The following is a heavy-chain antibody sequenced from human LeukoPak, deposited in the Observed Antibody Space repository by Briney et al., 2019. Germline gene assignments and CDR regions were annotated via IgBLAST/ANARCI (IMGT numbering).Heavy chain of an antibody. J-gene: IGHJ5*02. Sequence: GASVTVSCKASGYTFTGYYMHWVRQAPGQGLEWMGWINPNSGGTNYAQKLQGRVTMTRDTSISTAYMELSRLRSDDTAVYYCARGLRGSGPRSKSRWFDPWGQGTLVTVSS. CDR2: INPNSGGT. V-gene: IGHV1-2*02. D-gene: IGHD3-10*01. CDR3: ARGLRGSGPRSKSRWFDP. CDR1: GYTFTGYY.